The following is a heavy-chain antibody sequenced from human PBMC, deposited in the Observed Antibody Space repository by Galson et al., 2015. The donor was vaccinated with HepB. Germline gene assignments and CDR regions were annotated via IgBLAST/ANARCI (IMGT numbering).Heavy chain of an antibody. CDR1: GFSLSTSGEG. Sequence: PALVKPTQTLTLTCTFSGFSLSTSGEGVGWIRQPPGKAPEWLVVIYWDDDKRYSPSLRNRLIITKDTSKNQVVLIMTDMDPADTATYYCAHRRPGSSSSWNSGDFQHWGQGILVTVSS. V-gene: IGHV2-5*02. D-gene: IGHD6-13*01. CDR3: AHRRPGSSSSWNSGDFQH. CDR2: IYWDDDK. J-gene: IGHJ1*01.